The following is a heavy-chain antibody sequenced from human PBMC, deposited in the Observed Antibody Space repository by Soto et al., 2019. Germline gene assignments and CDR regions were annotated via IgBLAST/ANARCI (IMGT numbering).Heavy chain of an antibody. CDR2: IYWNGDK. CDR1: GFSLSTTGVG. CDR3: ARLSTVSTPTDLVEFFQY. V-gene: IGHV2-5*01. D-gene: IGHD4-17*01. Sequence: SGPTLVNPTQPLTLTCTFSGFSLSTTGVGVTWIRQTPGKALEWLALIYWNGDKRYRPSLKSRLTITKDTSKNQVVLVMSNMDPVDTATYYCARLSTVSTPTDLVEFFQYWGQGALVTVS. J-gene: IGHJ1*01.